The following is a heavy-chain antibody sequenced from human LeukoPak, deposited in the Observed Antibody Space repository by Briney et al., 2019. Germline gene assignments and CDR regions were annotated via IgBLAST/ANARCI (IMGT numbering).Heavy chain of an antibody. CDR2: INPNSGGT. V-gene: IGHV1-2*02. CDR3: ARGSDIVVIDI. Sequence: ASVKVSCKAFGYTFIGYYMHWVRQAPGQGLEWMGWINPNSGGTNYAQKFQGRVTMTRDTSISTAYMELSRLSSDDTAVYYCARGSDIVVIDIWGQGTMVTVSS. D-gene: IGHD2-2*01. J-gene: IGHJ3*02. CDR1: GYTFIGYY.